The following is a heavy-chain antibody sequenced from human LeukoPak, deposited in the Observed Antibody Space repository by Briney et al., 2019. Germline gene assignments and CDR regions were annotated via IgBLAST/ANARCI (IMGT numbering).Heavy chain of an antibody. Sequence: SETPSLTCTVSGGSISSSSYYWGWIRQPPGKGLEWIGSIYYSGSTYYNPSLKSRVTISVGTSKNQFSLKLSSVTAADTAVYYCASRRYYDSSGYWAPYYFDYWGQGTLVTVSS. J-gene: IGHJ4*02. D-gene: IGHD3-22*01. V-gene: IGHV4-39*01. CDR1: GGSISSSSYY. CDR2: IYYSGST. CDR3: ASRRYYDSSGYWAPYYFDY.